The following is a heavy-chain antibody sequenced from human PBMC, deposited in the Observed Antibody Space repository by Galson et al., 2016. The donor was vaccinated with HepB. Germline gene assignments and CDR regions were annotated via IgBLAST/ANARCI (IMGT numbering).Heavy chain of an antibody. CDR2: ISGSGSST. D-gene: IGHD3-9*01. CDR3: AKDRLQYFDWLFPDTFDI. J-gene: IGHJ3*02. Sequence: SLRLSCAASGFTFSNYAMSWVRQAPGKGLEWVSGISGSGSSTYYPDSVKGRFTISRDDSKNLLYVHMNSLRAEDTAVYYCAKDRLQYFDWLFPDTFDIWGQGTLATVSS. CDR1: GFTFSNYA. V-gene: IGHV3-23*01.